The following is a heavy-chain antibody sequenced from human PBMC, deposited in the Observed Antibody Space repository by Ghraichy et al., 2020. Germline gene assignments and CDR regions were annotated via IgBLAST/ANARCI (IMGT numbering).Heavy chain of an antibody. J-gene: IGHJ4*02. CDR2: IYYSGST. CDR1: GGSISSSSYY. D-gene: IGHD2-21*01. V-gene: IGHV4-39*02. CDR3: ARDRTKGVNDY. Sequence: SETLSLTCTVSGGSISSSSYYWGWIRQPPGKGLDWIGSIYYSGSTYYNPSLTVRVTISVDTTKNQFSLKVNSLTAADTAVYYCARDRTKGVNDYWGQGTLVTVSS.